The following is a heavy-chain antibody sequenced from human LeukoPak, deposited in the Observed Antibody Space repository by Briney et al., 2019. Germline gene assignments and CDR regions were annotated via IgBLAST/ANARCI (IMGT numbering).Heavy chain of an antibody. V-gene: IGHV3-48*01. J-gene: IGHJ4*02. CDR1: KFTFSSFS. D-gene: IGHD3-22*01. CDR2: ISTSTTTI. Sequence: GGSLRLSCAASKFTFSSFSMSWVRQAPGKGLEWISYISTSTTTIYYANSVKGRFTISRDNAKKSLFLQMNSLRAEDTAVYFCARGRFMDRTYYYDTSGYYYLDYWGQGTLVTVSS. CDR3: ARGRFMDRTYYYDTSGYYYLDY.